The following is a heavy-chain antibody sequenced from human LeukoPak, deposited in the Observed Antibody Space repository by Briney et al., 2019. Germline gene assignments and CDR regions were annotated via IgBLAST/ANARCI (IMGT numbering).Heavy chain of an antibody. Sequence: GASVKVSCKASGYTFTCYYMHWVRQAPGQGLEWMGWISAYNGNTNYAQKLQGRVTMTTDTSTSTAYMELRSLRSDDTAVYYCARVHDYVWGSYRPHFDYWGQGTLVTVSS. CDR2: ISAYNGNT. V-gene: IGHV1-18*04. CDR1: GYTFTCYY. D-gene: IGHD3-16*02. CDR3: ARVHDYVWGSYRPHFDY. J-gene: IGHJ4*02.